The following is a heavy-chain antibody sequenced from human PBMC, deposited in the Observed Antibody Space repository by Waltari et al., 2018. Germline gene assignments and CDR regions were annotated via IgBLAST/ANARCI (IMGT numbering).Heavy chain of an antibody. V-gene: IGHV4-4*07. D-gene: IGHD6-13*01. CDR3: ARGFAISSWYVGAFDI. CDR1: GGSISSYY. CDR2: IYTSGST. Sequence: QVQLQESGPGLVKPSETLSLTCTVSGGSISSYYWSWIRQPAGKGLEWIGRIYTSGSTNYNPSLKSRVTISVDKSKNQFSLKLSSVTAADTAVYYCARGFAISSWYVGAFDIWGQGTMVTVSS. J-gene: IGHJ3*02.